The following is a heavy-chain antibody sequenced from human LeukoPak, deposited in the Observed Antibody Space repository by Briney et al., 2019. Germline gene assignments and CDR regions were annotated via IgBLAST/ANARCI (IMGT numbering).Heavy chain of an antibody. Sequence: ASVKVSCKASGGTFSSYPISWVRQAPGQGLEWMGGIIPIFGTTNYAQKFQGRVTIITDESTSTTYMELSSLRSEDTAVYYCARCMGECQLVSWFDPWGQGTPVTVS. J-gene: IGHJ5*02. CDR3: ARCMGECQLVSWFDP. V-gene: IGHV1-69*05. CDR1: GGTFSSYP. D-gene: IGHD3-16*01. CDR2: IIPIFGTT.